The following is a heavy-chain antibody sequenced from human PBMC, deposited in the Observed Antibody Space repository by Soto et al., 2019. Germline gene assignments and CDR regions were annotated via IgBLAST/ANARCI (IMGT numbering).Heavy chain of an antibody. CDR1: CGSFSSYF. CDR3: ARGGSSDWQVAFDF. Sequence: SETLSLTCDVYCGSFSSYFWNWIRQSPGKGLEWMGKVNHNGRNNYNPSLKSRVTISLDMSKKQISLKLTSVTAADTAVYYCARGGSSDWQVAFDFWGQGTMVTVSS. J-gene: IGHJ3*01. D-gene: IGHD6-19*01. V-gene: IGHV4-34*01. CDR2: VNHNGRN.